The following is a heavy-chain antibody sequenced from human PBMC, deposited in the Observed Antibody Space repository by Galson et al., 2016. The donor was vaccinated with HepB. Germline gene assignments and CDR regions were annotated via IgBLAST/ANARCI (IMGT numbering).Heavy chain of an antibody. CDR1: GGSISSRNW. J-gene: IGHJ4*02. Sequence: SETLSLTCAVSGGSISSRNWWNWVRQPPGKGLEWIGEIYHSGRTNYSPSLKSPVTRSVDKFKNQFSLRLNSVTAADTAVYYCAREVKGSAPDYWGQGTLVTVSS. D-gene: IGHD2-15*01. CDR3: AREVKGSAPDY. V-gene: IGHV4-4*02. CDR2: IYHSGRT.